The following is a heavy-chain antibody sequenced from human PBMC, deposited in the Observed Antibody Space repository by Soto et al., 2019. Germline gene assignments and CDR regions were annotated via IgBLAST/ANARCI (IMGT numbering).Heavy chain of an antibody. Sequence: QVQLVESGGGVVQPGRSPRLSCAASGFTFRNHAMHWVRQAPGKGLEWVAVISYDASNKFYADSVKGRFTISRDNSKNTLYLQMNSLRAEDTAVYYCVREEYKNQYFDYWGQGTLVTVSS. CDR3: VREEYKNQYFDY. D-gene: IGHD1-1*01. CDR1: GFTFRNHA. J-gene: IGHJ4*02. CDR2: ISYDASNK. V-gene: IGHV3-30-3*01.